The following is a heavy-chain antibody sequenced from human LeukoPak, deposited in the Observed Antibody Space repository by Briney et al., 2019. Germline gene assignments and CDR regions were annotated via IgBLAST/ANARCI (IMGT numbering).Heavy chain of an antibody. V-gene: IGHV3-30*07. CDR3: ARDPNGDYIGAFEF. Sequence: GGSLRLSCAASGFIFSNYAMHWVRQAPGKGLEWVALISSDGSKTYHADSVKGRLSISRDNSKNTLYLQMNSLRAEDTAQYFCARDPNGDYIGAFEFWGRGTVVTVSS. J-gene: IGHJ3*01. CDR2: ISSDGSKT. D-gene: IGHD4-17*01. CDR1: GFIFSNYA.